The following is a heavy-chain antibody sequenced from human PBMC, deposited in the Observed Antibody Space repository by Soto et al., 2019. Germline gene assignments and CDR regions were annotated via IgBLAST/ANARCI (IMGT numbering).Heavy chain of an antibody. J-gene: IGHJ6*02. CDR3: ARGVGSGRDYGLDV. Sequence: QVQLQQWGAGLLEPSETLSLTCAVSGESFSDYFWSWIRQPPGKGLEWIGEIDQTGRTNYNPSLKSRVIMSVDTSKNQFSLNLSSVTAADTAMYYCARGVGSGRDYGLDVWGQGTTVTVS. D-gene: IGHD3-10*01. CDR1: GESFSDYF. CDR2: IDQTGRT. V-gene: IGHV4-34*01.